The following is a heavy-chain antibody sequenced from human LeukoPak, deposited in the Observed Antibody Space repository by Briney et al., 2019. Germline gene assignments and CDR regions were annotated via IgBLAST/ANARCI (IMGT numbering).Heavy chain of an antibody. D-gene: IGHD3-22*01. V-gene: IGHV1-18*01. CDR1: GYTFTSYG. Sequence: RASVKVSCKASGYTFTSYGISWVRQAPGQGLEWMGWISAYNGNTNYAHRLQGRVTMTTDTSTSTAYMELRSLSSDDTAVYYCARDHYYDSSGYYGRDYWGQGTLVTVSP. J-gene: IGHJ4*02. CDR2: ISAYNGNT. CDR3: ARDHYYDSSGYYGRDY.